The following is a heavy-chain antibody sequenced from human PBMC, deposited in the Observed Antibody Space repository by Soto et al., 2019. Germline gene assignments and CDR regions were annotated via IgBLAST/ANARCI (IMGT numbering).Heavy chain of an antibody. CDR2: ISAYNGNT. V-gene: IGHV1-18*01. CDR1: GYTFTSYG. CDR3: ANGHYYYGSGPTADYYMDV. D-gene: IGHD3-10*01. J-gene: IGHJ6*03. Sequence: ASVKVSCKASGYTFTSYGISWVRQAPGQGLEWMGWISAYNGNTNYAQKLQGRVTMTIDTSTSTAYMELRSLRSDDTAVYYCANGHYYYGSGPTADYYMDVWGKGTTVTVSS.